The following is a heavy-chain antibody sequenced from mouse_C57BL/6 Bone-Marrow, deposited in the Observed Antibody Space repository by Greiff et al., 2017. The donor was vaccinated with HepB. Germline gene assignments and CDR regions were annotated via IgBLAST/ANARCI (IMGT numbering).Heavy chain of an antibody. Sequence: QVQLKQPGAELVKPGASVKLSCKASGYTFTSYWMHWVKQRPGQGLEWIGMIHPNSGSTNYNEKFKSKATLTVDKSSSTAYMQLSSLTSEDSAVYYCARYPLCYYGSSYWGQGTTLTVSS. J-gene: IGHJ2*01. CDR3: ARYPLCYYGSSY. V-gene: IGHV1-64*01. CDR2: IHPNSGST. D-gene: IGHD1-1*01. CDR1: GYTFTSYW.